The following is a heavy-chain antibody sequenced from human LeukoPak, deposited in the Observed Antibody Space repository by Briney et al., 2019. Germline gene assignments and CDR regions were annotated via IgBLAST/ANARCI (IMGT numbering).Heavy chain of an antibody. CDR3: ARDDYRNPHVTDY. J-gene: IGHJ4*02. CDR1: GYILTSYG. V-gene: IGHV1-18*01. CDR2: ISGYNGNS. Sequence: ASVKVSCKASGYILTSYGISWVRQAPGQGLEWMGWISGYNGNSNFGQDLQGRLTMTTDASTSTAYMELRSLEFDDTAVYYCARDDYRNPHVTDYRGQGTLVTVSS. D-gene: IGHD4-11*01.